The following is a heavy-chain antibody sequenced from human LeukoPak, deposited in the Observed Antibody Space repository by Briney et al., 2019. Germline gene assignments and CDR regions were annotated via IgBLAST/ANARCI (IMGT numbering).Heavy chain of an antibody. J-gene: IGHJ4*02. CDR3: ARRDISSGWSFDY. CDR1: GGSISNYH. CDR2: IHTSGST. D-gene: IGHD6-19*01. V-gene: IGHV4-4*07. Sequence: SETLSLTCTVSGGSISNYHWSWIRQPAGKGLEWIGQIHTSGSTNYNPPLKSRVSMSIDTTEDQVSLTIKSVTAADTAFYYCARRDISSGWSFDYWGQGTLVTVSS.